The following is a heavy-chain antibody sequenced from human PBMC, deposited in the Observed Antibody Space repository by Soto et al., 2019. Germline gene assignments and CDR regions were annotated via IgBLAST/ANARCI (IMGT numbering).Heavy chain of an antibody. Sequence: GGSLRLSCAASGFTFSSFAMSWFRQAPGKGLDWVSAISGSGGSTYSADSVKGRFTISRDNSKNTLYLQMSSLRAEDTAVYYCARGLSAGKGSPPDFWGQGSLVTVSS. J-gene: IGHJ4*02. CDR2: ISGSGGST. D-gene: IGHD6-13*01. CDR1: GFTFSSFA. CDR3: ARGLSAGKGSPPDF. V-gene: IGHV3-23*01.